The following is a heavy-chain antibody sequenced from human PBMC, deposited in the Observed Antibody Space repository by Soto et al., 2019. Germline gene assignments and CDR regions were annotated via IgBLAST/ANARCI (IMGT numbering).Heavy chain of an antibody. CDR1: GFTFSSYA. V-gene: IGHV3-23*01. Sequence: GGSLRLSCSASGFTFSSYAVSWVRQAPGKGPEWISSISGSGSTIYYADSVKGRFTISRDNSKNTLYLQMSSLRAEDTAVYYCAKVFYYYDSSGYYYFDYWGQGTLVTVSS. CDR2: ISGSGSTI. D-gene: IGHD3-22*01. J-gene: IGHJ4*02. CDR3: AKVFYYYDSSGYYYFDY.